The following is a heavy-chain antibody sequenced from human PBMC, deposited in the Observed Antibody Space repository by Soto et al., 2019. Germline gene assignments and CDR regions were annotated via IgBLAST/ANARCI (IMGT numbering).Heavy chain of an antibody. J-gene: IGHJ5*02. D-gene: IGHD2-21*02. Sequence: SVKVSCKASGGTFSSYAISWVRQAPGQGLEWMGGIIPIFGTANYAQKFQGRVTIAADESTSTAYMELSSLRSEDTAVYYCARDAGDYYSNNWFDPWGQGTLVTVSS. CDR1: GGTFSSYA. CDR3: ARDAGDYYSNNWFDP. V-gene: IGHV1-69*13. CDR2: IIPIFGTA.